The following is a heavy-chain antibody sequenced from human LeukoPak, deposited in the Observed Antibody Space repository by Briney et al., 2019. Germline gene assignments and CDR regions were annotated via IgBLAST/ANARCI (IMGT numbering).Heavy chain of an antibody. Sequence: GGSLRLSCAVSGFTFSTYAMRWVRQTPGKGLEWVTVTSYDGSEKYYADSVKGRFTISRDNSKNTLYLQMNSLRAEDTALYHCARGGAYPHNWFDPWGQGTLVTVSS. V-gene: IGHV3-30*04. CDR1: GFTFSTYA. CDR2: TSYDGSEK. CDR3: ARGGAYPHNWFDP. J-gene: IGHJ5*02.